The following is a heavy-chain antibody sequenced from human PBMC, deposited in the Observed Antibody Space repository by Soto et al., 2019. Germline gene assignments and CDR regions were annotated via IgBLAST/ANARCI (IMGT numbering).Heavy chain of an antibody. Sequence: QIQLLQSGAEVKKPGASVKVTCKASGYTFRNFGISWVRQAPGQGLEWMGGISAYNANANYAQKFQGRLTMTADTSTSTVYMELRSLRSDDTAVYYCARENSYFDYWGQGTLVTVSS. CDR2: ISAYNANA. V-gene: IGHV1-18*01. CDR3: ARENSYFDY. J-gene: IGHJ4*02. CDR1: GYTFRNFG.